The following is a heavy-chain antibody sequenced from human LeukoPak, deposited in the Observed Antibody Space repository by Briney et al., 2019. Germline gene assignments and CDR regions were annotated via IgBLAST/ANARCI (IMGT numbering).Heavy chain of an antibody. J-gene: IGHJ5*02. D-gene: IGHD3-10*01. CDR1: GFTVSSNY. CDR2: IYSGGST. CDR3: AKVGGSGSYFGGFDP. Sequence: GGSLRLSCAASGFTVSSNYMSWVRQAPGKGLEWVSVIYSGGSTYYADSVKGRFTISRDNSKNTLYLQMNSLRAEDTAVYYCAKVGGSGSYFGGFDPWGQGTLVTVSS. V-gene: IGHV3-53*05.